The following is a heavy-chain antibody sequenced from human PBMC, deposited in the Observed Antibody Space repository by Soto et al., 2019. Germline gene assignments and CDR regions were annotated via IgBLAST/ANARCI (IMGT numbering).Heavy chain of an antibody. CDR1: GGSFSGYY. J-gene: IGHJ5*02. D-gene: IGHD2-15*01. V-gene: IGHV4-34*01. CDR2: INHSGST. CDR3: ARGLRYCSGGSCYYLSWFDP. Sequence: QVQLQQWGAGLLKPSETLSLTCAVYGGSFSGYYWSWIRQPPGKGLEWIGEINHSGSTNYNPSLKSRVTISVETSKNQFSLKLSSVTGADTAVYYCARGLRYCSGGSCYYLSWFDPWGQGTLVTVSS.